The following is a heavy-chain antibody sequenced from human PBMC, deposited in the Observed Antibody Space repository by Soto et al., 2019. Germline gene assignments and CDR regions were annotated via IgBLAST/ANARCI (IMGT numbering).Heavy chain of an antibody. V-gene: IGHV4-34*01. J-gene: IGHJ4*02. CDR2: INHSGRT. CDR1: GGSFRGYY. D-gene: IGHD5-12*01. CDR3: ARGGDRGYAY. Sequence: QVQLQQWGAGLLKPSETLSLTCAVYGGSFRGYYWSWIRQPPGKGLEWIGEINHSGRTNYNPSLNSRVTISVDTSKNQFSLKLSSVTAADTAVYFCARGGDRGYAYWGQGALVTVSS.